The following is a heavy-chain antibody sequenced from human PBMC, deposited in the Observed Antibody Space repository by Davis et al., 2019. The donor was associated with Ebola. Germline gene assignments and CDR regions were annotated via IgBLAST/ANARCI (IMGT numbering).Heavy chain of an antibody. CDR1: GGSISSHY. V-gene: IGHV4-59*11. J-gene: IGHJ6*02. Sequence: PGGSLRLSCTVSGGSISSHYWSWIRQPPGKGLEWIGYIYYSGSTNYNPSLKSRVTISVDTSKNQFSLKLSSVTAADTAVYYCARCIAAAGTYYGMDVWGQGTTVTVSS. CDR3: ARCIAAAGTYYGMDV. CDR2: IYYSGST. D-gene: IGHD6-13*01.